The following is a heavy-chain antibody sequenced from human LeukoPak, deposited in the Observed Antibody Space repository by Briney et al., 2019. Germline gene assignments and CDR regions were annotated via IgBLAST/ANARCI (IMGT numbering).Heavy chain of an antibody. V-gene: IGHV4-59*12. J-gene: IGHJ4*02. CDR2: AADSGST. Sequence: SETLSLTCTVSGDSMSDYFWTWIRQPPGKGLEWIGYAADSGSTNYNPSLKSRVTISVDSSTNHFSLNLTSVTAADTAIYYCARVTETFYDDSSGYHFDYWGQGTLVTVSS. CDR3: ARVTETFYDDSSGYHFDY. D-gene: IGHD3-22*01. CDR1: GDSMSDYF.